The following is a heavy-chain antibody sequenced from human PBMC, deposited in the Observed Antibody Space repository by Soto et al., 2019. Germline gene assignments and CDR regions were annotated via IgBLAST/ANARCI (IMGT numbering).Heavy chain of an antibody. D-gene: IGHD1-26*01. J-gene: IGHJ4*02. V-gene: IGHV4-39*01. CDR2: IYYSGST. CDR1: GGSISSSSYY. CDR3: ARLSVTFDY. Sequence: SETLSLTCTVSGGSISSSSYYWGWIRQPPGKGLEWIGSIYYSGSTYYNTSLKSRVTISVDTSKNQFSLKLSSVTAADTAVYYCARLSVTFDYWGQGTLVTVSS.